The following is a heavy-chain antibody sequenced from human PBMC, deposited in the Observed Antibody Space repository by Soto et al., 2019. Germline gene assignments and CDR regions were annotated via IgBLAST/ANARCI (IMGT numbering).Heavy chain of an antibody. CDR3: ARVWNGNGGVDY. D-gene: IGHD4-17*01. Sequence: EVQLVESGGDLVQPGGSLRLSCAASGFSFSSYPMNWVRQAPGEGLEWVSYIESRSTTIYYADSVKGRFTISRDNAKNVLYRERDSRRGEDTAVYYCARVWNGNGGVDYWGKGTLFAVSS. CDR1: GFSFSSYP. CDR2: IESRSTTI. J-gene: IGHJ4*02. V-gene: IGHV3-48*01.